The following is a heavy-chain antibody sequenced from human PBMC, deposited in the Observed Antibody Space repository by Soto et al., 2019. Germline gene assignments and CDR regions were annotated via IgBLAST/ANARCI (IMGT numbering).Heavy chain of an antibody. Sequence: QSGGSLRLSCAASGFTFSSYGMHWVRQAPGKGLEWVAVISYDGSNKYYADSVKGRFTISRDNSKNTLYLQMNSLRAEDMAVYYCAKDETYYFDSSGYPATFYYYYYGMDVWGQGTTVTVSS. J-gene: IGHJ6*02. CDR3: AKDETYYFDSSGYPATFYYYYYGMDV. V-gene: IGHV3-30*18. CDR1: GFTFSSYG. D-gene: IGHD3-22*01. CDR2: ISYDGSNK.